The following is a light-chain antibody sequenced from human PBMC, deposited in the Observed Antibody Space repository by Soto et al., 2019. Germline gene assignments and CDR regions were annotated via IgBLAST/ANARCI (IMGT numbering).Light chain of an antibody. CDR3: SSYTFTSTLYV. Sequence: QSALTQPASVSGSPGQSITISCTGTSSDVGGHNYVSWYQQHPGKAPKLMIYEVTNRPSGVSTRFSGSKSGNTASLTISGLQAEDEADYYCSSYTFTSTLYVFGTGTKDTVL. CDR2: EVT. V-gene: IGLV2-14*01. CDR1: SSDVGGHNY. J-gene: IGLJ1*01.